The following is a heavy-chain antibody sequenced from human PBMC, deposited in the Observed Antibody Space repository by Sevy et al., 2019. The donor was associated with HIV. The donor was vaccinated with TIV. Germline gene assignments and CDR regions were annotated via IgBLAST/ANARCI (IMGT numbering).Heavy chain of an antibody. Sequence: SETLSLTCTVSGGSVSSDNYYWSWIRQPPGKGLEWIGNIYYSGSTNYNPSLKSRVTISVETSKNPFSLKLSSVTAADTAVYYCARDHSRSYYDSWFDPWGQGTLVTVSS. J-gene: IGHJ5*02. CDR1: GGSVSSDNYY. D-gene: IGHD1-26*01. CDR2: IYYSGST. CDR3: ARDHSRSYYDSWFDP. V-gene: IGHV4-61*01.